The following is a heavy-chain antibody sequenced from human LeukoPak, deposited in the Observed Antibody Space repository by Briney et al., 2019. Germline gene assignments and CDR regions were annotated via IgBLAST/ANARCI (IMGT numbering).Heavy chain of an antibody. CDR3: ARGDRIQLWLRAGGRYYFDY. CDR1: GYTFTSYA. Sequence: ASVKVSCKASGYTFTSYAMNWVRQAPGQGLEWMGWINTNTGNPTYAQGFTGRFVFSLDTSVSTAYLQISSLKAEDTAVYYCARGDRIQLWLRAGGRYYFDYWGQGTLVTVSS. D-gene: IGHD5-18*01. CDR2: INTNTGNP. J-gene: IGHJ4*02. V-gene: IGHV7-4-1*02.